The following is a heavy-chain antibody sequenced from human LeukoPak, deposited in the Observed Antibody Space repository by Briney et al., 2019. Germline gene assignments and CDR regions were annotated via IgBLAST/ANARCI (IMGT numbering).Heavy chain of an antibody. Sequence: GRSLRLSCAASGFTFDDYAMHWVRQAPGKGLEWVSGISWNSGSIGYADSVKGRFTISRDNAKNSLYLQMNSLRAEDTALHYCAKVTGVAAAGTSYYYYYMDVWGKGTTVTVSS. V-gene: IGHV3-9*01. J-gene: IGHJ6*03. CDR3: AKVTGVAAAGTSYYYYYMDV. CDR1: GFTFDDYA. D-gene: IGHD6-13*01. CDR2: ISWNSGSI.